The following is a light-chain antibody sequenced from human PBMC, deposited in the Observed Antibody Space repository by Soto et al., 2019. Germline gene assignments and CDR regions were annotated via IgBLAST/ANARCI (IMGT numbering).Light chain of an antibody. V-gene: IGKV3-20*01. Sequence: IVLTQSPGTLSLSPGERATLSCRASQSVSSKYLAWYQQKPGQAPSLLMYATSISATDVPDRFSGSGSGTVFTLTISRLEPEDFAVYHCHHYGSSPTFGQGTRLEIK. CDR1: QSVSSKY. J-gene: IGKJ5*01. CDR3: HHYGSSPT. CDR2: ATS.